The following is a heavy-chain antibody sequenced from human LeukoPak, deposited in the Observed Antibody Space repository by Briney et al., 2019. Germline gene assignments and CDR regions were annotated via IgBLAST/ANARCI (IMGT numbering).Heavy chain of an antibody. J-gene: IGHJ4*02. CDR2: TYHSGTS. CDR1: GYSISNGYY. CDR3: ASPGIAAATDIDY. V-gene: IGHV4-38-2*02. Sequence: SETLSLTCTVSGYSISNGYYWGWIRRPPGKGLEWIGTTYHSGTSYYNPSLKSRVTISVDTSKNQFSLKLSSVTAADTAVYYCASPGIAAATDIDYWGQGTLVTVSS. D-gene: IGHD6-13*01.